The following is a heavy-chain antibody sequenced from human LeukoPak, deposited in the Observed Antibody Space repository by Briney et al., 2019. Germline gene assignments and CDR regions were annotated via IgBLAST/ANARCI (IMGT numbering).Heavy chain of an antibody. J-gene: IGHJ4*02. CDR1: GYSFTNYW. CDR3: ARQGYSSNWAIDY. Sequence: GESLKISCKGSGYSFTNYWIGWVRQMPGKGLEWMGIIYPGDSDTRYSPSFQGQVTISADKSISTAYLQWSSLKASDTAMYYCARQGYSSNWAIDYWGQGTLVTVSS. D-gene: IGHD6-13*01. CDR2: IYPGDSDT. V-gene: IGHV5-51*01.